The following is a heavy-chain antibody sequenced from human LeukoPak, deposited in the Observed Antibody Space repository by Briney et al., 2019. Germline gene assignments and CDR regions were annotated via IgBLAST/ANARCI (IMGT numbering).Heavy chain of an antibody. CDR1: GYTFTSYD. J-gene: IGHJ3*02. Sequence: ASVKVSCKASGYTFTSYDINWVRQATGQGLEWMGWMNPNNGNTNYAQKLQGRATMTTDTSTSTAYMELRSLRSDDTAVYYCARFGLGKHIEVAGIPFDIWGQGTMVTVSS. V-gene: IGHV1-18*01. D-gene: IGHD6-19*01. CDR3: ARFGLGKHIEVAGIPFDI. CDR2: MNPNNGNT.